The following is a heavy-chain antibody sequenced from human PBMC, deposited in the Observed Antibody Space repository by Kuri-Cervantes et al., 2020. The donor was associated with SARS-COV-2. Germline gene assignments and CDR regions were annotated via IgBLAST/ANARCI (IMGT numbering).Heavy chain of an antibody. V-gene: IGHV3-30*18. CDR1: GFTFSSYG. J-gene: IGHJ4*02. D-gene: IGHD1-26*01. CDR3: AKGGGPGSYIPLDY. CDR2: ISYDGSNK. Sequence: LSLTCEASGFTFSSYGMHWVRQAPGEGLEWVAVISYDGSNKYYADSVKGRFTISRDNSKNTLYLQMSSLRAEDTAVYYCAKGGGPGSYIPLDYWGQGTLVTVSS.